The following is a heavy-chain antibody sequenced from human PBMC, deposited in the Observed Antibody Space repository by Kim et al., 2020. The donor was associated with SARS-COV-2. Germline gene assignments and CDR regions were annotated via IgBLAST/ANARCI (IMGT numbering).Heavy chain of an antibody. CDR1: GLTFSNYW. J-gene: IGHJ4*02. CDR2: ISRDGSTT. D-gene: IGHD4-17*01. Sequence: GGSLRLSCEASGLTFSNYWVHWVRQAPGKGLVWVSRISRDGSTTDYADSVKGRFTISRDNAKNTLYLQMNSLRAEDTAVSYCAIVPTVTLFDCWGQGTLV. V-gene: IGHV3-74*01. CDR3: AIVPTVTLFDC.